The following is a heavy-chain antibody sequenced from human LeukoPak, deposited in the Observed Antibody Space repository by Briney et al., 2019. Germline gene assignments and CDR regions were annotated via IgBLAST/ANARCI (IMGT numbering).Heavy chain of an antibody. D-gene: IGHD3-3*02. V-gene: IGHV1-18*01. CDR3: ARFTPRLSREKFDY. Sequence: ASVKVSCKASGYTFTGYGISWVRQAPGQRLEWMGWISPYIGNTYYSQKLQGRVTMTTDTSTTTAYMELRSLRSDDTGVYYCARFTPRLSREKFDYWGQGTLVTVSS. J-gene: IGHJ4*02. CDR2: ISPYIGNT. CDR1: GYTFTGYG.